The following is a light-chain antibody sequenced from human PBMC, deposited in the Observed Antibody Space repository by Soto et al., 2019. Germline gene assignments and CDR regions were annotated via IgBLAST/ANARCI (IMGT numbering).Light chain of an antibody. CDR3: QQYNNWPPIT. Sequence: EIVLTQSPATLSLSPGESTTLSCRASQSVSSYLAWYQQKPGQAPRLLISGASSRATGIPDRCSGRGSGTEFILTISCLQSEDFGVYYCQQYNNWPPITFGQGTRPEIK. CDR1: QSVSSY. J-gene: IGKJ5*01. CDR2: GAS. V-gene: IGKV3D-15*01.